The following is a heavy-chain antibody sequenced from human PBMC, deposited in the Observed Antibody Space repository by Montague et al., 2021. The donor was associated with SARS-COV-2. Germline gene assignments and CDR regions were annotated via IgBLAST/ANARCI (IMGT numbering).Heavy chain of an antibody. D-gene: IGHD3-10*01. V-gene: IGHV4-31*03. CDR3: ARDRQTITMVRGVTHWFDP. Sequence: TLSLTCTVSGGSISSGGYYWSWIRQHPGKGLEWIGYIYYSGSTYYNPSLKSRVTISVDTSKNQFSLKLSSVTAADTAVYYCARDRQTITMVRGVTHWFDPWGQGTLVTVSS. CDR1: GGSISSGGYY. J-gene: IGHJ5*02. CDR2: IYYSGST.